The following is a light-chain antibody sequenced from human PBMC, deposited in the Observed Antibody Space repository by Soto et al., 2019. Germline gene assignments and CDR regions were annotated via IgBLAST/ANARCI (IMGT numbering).Light chain of an antibody. Sequence: DIQMTQSPSSLSASVVDRVTITCQASQDISNYLNWYQQKPGKAPKLLIYDASNLETGVPSRFSGSGSGTDFTFTISSLQPEDIATYYCQQYDNLHTFGPGTKVDIK. CDR2: DAS. V-gene: IGKV1-33*01. CDR1: QDISNY. J-gene: IGKJ3*01. CDR3: QQYDNLHT.